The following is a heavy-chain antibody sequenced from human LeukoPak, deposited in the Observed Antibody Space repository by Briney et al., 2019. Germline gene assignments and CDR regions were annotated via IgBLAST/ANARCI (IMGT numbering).Heavy chain of an antibody. CDR2: INHSGST. J-gene: IGHJ4*02. V-gene: IGHV4-34*01. D-gene: IGHD6-6*01. CDR1: GGSFSGYY. CDR3: ARVGFIAARYFDY. Sequence: SETLSLTCAVYGGSFSGYYWSWIRQPPGKGLEWIGEINHSGSTNYDPSLKSRVTISVDTSKNQFSLKLSSVTAADTAVYYCARVGFIAARYFDYWGQGTLVTVSS.